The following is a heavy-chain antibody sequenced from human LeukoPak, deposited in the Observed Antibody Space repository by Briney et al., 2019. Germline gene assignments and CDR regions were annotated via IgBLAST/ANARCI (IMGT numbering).Heavy chain of an antibody. V-gene: IGHV4-61*02. CDR3: ARDTTGSSLDY. Sequence: SQTLSLTCTVSGGSISSGSYYWSWIRQPAGKGLEWIGRIYTSGSTNYNPSLKSRVTISVDTSKNQFSLKLSSVTAADTAVYYCARDTTGSSLDYWGQGTLVTVSS. CDR1: GGSISSGSYY. J-gene: IGHJ4*02. D-gene: IGHD1-26*01. CDR2: IYTSGST.